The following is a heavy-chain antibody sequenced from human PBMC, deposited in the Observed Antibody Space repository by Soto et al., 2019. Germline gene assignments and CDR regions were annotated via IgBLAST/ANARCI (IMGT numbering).Heavy chain of an antibody. CDR3: AIRLHSLFDY. CDR1: GFPFSSYG. Sequence: SLSIVYAASGFPFSSYGKHGVCQAPGKGLEWVAVICYDGNNKYYADSVKGRFTISRDNSKNTLYVQMTSLRAEDTAIYYCAIRLHSLFDYWGQGTLVSVSS. CDR2: ICYDGNNK. D-gene: IGHD2-21*01. J-gene: IGHJ4*02. V-gene: IGHV3-33*01.